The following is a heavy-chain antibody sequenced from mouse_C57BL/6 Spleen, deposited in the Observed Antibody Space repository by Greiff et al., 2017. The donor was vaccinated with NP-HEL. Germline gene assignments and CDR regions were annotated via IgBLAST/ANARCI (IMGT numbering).Heavy chain of an antibody. V-gene: IGHV5-9-1*02. Sequence: EVQRVESGEGLVKPGGSLKLSCAASGFTFSSYAMSWVRQTPEKRLEWVAYISSGGDYIYYADTVKGRFTISRDSARNTLYLQMSSLKSEDTAMYYCTRDEVCYGNYGGAYWGQGTLVTVSA. J-gene: IGHJ3*01. D-gene: IGHD2-1*01. CDR3: TRDEVCYGNYGGAY. CDR1: GFTFSSYA. CDR2: ISSGGDYI.